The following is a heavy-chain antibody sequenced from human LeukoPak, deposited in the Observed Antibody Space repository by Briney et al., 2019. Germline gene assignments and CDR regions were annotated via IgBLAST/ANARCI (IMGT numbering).Heavy chain of an antibody. CDR2: INHSGST. V-gene: IGHV4-34*01. Sequence: SETLSLTCAVYGGSFSGYYWSWIRQPPGKGLEWIGEINHSGSTNYNPSLKSRVTISVDTSKNQFSLKLSSVTAADTAVYYCARRLGRPSKFDYWGQGTLVTVSS. CDR1: GGSFSGYY. CDR3: ARRLGRPSKFDY. D-gene: IGHD1-26*01. J-gene: IGHJ4*02.